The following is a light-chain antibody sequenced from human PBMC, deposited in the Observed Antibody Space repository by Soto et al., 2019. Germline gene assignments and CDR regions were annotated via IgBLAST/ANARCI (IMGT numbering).Light chain of an antibody. CDR2: NAS. J-gene: IGKJ2*01. CDR1: QSVSRH. V-gene: IGKV3-15*01. CDR3: LQYSDWPPRYT. Sequence: EIVLTQSPATLSVAPGESATLSCRASQSVSRHLAWYQQKPGQAPRVLIYNASTRATGIPATFSGSGSGKEFTLTIGSLQSEDFAVYYCLQYSDWPPRYTFGQGTKLEIK.